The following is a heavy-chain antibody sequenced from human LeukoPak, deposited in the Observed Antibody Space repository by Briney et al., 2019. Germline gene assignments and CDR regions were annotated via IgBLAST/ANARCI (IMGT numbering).Heavy chain of an antibody. CDR1: GGTFSSYA. J-gene: IGHJ4*02. D-gene: IGHD3-10*01. Sequence: ASVKVSCKASGGTFSSYAISWVRQAPGQGLEWMGRIIPILGIANYAQKFQGRVTITADRSTSTAYMELSSLRSEDTAVYYCASGSGTSPGYYGPNVYWGQGTLVTVSS. CDR2: IIPILGIA. V-gene: IGHV1-69*04. CDR3: ASGSGTSPGYYGPNVY.